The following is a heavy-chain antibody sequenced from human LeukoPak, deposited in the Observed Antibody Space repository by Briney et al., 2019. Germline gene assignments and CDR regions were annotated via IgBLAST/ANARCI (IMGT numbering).Heavy chain of an antibody. Sequence: SETLSLTRTVSGGSISSYYWSWIRQPPGKGLEWIGYIYYSGSTNYNPSLKSRVTISVDTSKNQFSLKLSSVTAADTAVYYCARDSTVAGYYFDYWGQGTLVTVSS. CDR3: ARDSTVAGYYFDY. V-gene: IGHV4-59*01. CDR1: GGSISSYY. D-gene: IGHD6-19*01. CDR2: IYYSGST. J-gene: IGHJ4*02.